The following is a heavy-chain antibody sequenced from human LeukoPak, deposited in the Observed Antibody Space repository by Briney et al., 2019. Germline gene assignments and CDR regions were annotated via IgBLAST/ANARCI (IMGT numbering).Heavy chain of an antibody. Sequence: GGSLRLSCAAYGFTFSSYSMNWVRQAPGKGLEWVSSISSSSSYIYYADSVKGRFTISRDNAKNSLYLQMNSLRAEDTAVYYCARDTGTTLFDYWGQGTLVTVSS. V-gene: IGHV3-21*01. D-gene: IGHD1-1*01. J-gene: IGHJ4*02. CDR2: ISSSSSYI. CDR3: ARDTGTTLFDY. CDR1: GFTFSSYS.